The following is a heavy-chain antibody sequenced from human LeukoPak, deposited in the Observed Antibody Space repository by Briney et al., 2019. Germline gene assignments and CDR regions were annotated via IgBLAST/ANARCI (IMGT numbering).Heavy chain of an antibody. V-gene: IGHV3-23*01. D-gene: IGHD6-13*01. Sequence: PSETLSLTCTVSGGSISSYYWSWIRQPPGKGLEWVSAISGSGGSTYYADSVKGRFTISRDNSKNTLYLQMNSLRAEDTAVYYCAKWYSSSWYVDYWGQGTLVTVSS. J-gene: IGHJ4*02. CDR3: AKWYSSSWYVDY. CDR1: GGSISSYY. CDR2: ISGSGGST.